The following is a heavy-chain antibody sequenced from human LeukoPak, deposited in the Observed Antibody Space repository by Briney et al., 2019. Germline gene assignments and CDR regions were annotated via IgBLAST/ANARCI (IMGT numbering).Heavy chain of an antibody. V-gene: IGHV3-30*02. D-gene: IGHD2-21*02. CDR1: GFTFSSYG. Sequence: GGSLRLSCAATGFTFSSYGMHWVRQAPGKGLEWVAFIRYDGSDKYYADSVKGRFTISRDNSKNTLYLQMNSLRAEDAAVYYCAKDRLDAFDIWGQGTMVTVSS. CDR3: AKDRLDAFDI. J-gene: IGHJ3*02. CDR2: IRYDGSDK.